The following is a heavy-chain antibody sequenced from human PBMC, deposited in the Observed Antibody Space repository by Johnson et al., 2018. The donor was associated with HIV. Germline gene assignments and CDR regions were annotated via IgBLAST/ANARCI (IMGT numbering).Heavy chain of an antibody. Sequence: VESGGGVVQPGGSLRLSCAASGFTFSSYGMHWVRQAPGKGLEWVAFIRYDGNNKYFADSVKGRFTISRDNSKNTLYLQMNSLRAEDTAVYYCAKGLLRYEAADAFDIWGQGTMVTVSS. V-gene: IGHV3-30*02. D-gene: IGHD3-3*01. CDR2: IRYDGNNK. CDR1: GFTFSSYG. CDR3: AKGLLRYEAADAFDI. J-gene: IGHJ3*02.